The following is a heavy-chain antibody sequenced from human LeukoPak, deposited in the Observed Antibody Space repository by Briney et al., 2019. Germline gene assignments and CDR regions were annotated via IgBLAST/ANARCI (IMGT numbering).Heavy chain of an antibody. CDR1: GGSISSGDYY. CDR3: ASEPGYSYGYSAFDI. V-gene: IGHV4-30-4*08. J-gene: IGHJ3*02. Sequence: SETLSLXCTVSGGSISSGDYYWSWIRQPPGKGLEWIGYIYYSGSTYYNPSLKSRVTISVDTSRNQFSLKLSSVTAADTAVYYCASEPGYSYGYSAFDIWGQGTMVTVSS. CDR2: IYYSGST. D-gene: IGHD5-18*01.